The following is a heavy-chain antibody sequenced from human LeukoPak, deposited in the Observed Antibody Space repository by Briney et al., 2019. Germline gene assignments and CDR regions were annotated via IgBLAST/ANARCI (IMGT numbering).Heavy chain of an antibody. J-gene: IGHJ6*02. CDR1: GYTFTGYY. D-gene: IGHD2-15*01. CDR2: INPDSGGT. CDR3: ARLLSYNCTGGSCYPRTPPWDYSYYGMDV. Sequence: ASVKVSCKASGYTFTGYYMHWVRQAPGQGLEWMGWINPDSGGTNYGEKFQGSVTMTRDTSISTAYMELRRPRSDDTAVYSCARLLSYNCTGGSCYPRTPPWDYSYYGMDVWGQGTTVTVSS. V-gene: IGHV1-2*02.